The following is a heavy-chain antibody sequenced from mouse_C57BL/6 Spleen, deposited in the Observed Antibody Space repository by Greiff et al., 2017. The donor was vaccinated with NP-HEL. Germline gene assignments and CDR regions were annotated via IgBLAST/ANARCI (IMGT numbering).Heavy chain of an antibody. V-gene: IGHV1-82*01. D-gene: IGHD1-1*01. Sequence: VQLQQSGPELVKPGASVKISCKASGYAFSSSWMNWVKQRPGKGLEWIGRIYPGDGDTNYNGKFKGKATLTADKSSSTAYMQLSSLTSEDSAVYFCARPPTVVADYAMDYWGQGTSVTVSS. CDR3: ARPPTVVADYAMDY. CDR2: IYPGDGDT. J-gene: IGHJ4*01. CDR1: GYAFSSSW.